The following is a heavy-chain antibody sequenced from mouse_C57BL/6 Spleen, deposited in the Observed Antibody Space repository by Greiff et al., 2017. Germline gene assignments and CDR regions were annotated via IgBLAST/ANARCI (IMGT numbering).Heavy chain of an antibody. Sequence: EVQLLESGAELVKPGASVKLSCTASGFTITDYYMHWVKQRTEQGLEWIGRIDPEDGATKYAPKFQGKATITADPSSNTAYLQLSSLTSEDTAVYYCARSTDYEVAYWGQGTLVTVAA. V-gene: IGHV14-2*01. D-gene: IGHD2-4*01. CDR2: IDPEDGAT. CDR3: ARSTDYEVAY. J-gene: IGHJ3*01. CDR1: GFTITDYY.